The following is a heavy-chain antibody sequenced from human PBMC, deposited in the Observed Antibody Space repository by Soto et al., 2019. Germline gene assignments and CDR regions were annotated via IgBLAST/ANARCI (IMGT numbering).Heavy chain of an antibody. J-gene: IGHJ4*02. CDR3: AKDVGGSYLDY. Sequence: QVQLVESGGGVVQPGRSLRLSCAASGYTFSSYGMHWVRQAPGKGLEWVAVISYDGSNKYYADSVKGRFTISRDNSKNTLYLQMNSLRAEHTAVYYCAKDVGGSYLDYWGQGTLVTVSS. CDR1: GYTFSSYG. D-gene: IGHD1-26*01. V-gene: IGHV3-30*18. CDR2: ISYDGSNK.